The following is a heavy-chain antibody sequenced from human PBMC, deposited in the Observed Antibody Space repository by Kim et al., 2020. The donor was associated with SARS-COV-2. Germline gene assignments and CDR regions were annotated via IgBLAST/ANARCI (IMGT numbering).Heavy chain of an antibody. J-gene: IGHJ6*02. CDR2: IKQDGSEK. CDR1: GFTFSSYW. CDR3: ARYKVMVRGVTLKYYYYGMDV. Sequence: GGSLRLSCAASGFTFSSYWMSWVRQAPGKGLEWVANIKQDGSEKYYVDSVKGRFTISRDNAKNSLYLQMNSLRAEDTAVYYCARYKVMVRGVTLKYYYYGMDVWGQGTTVTVSS. V-gene: IGHV3-7*01. D-gene: IGHD3-10*01.